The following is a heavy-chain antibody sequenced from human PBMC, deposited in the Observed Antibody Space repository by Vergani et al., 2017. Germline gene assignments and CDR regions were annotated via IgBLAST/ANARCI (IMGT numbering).Heavy chain of an antibody. D-gene: IGHD6-25*01. CDR1: GGSISSSSYY. CDR2: IYYSGST. CDR3: ARDRGFNVGRYYYYYMDV. Sequence: QLQLQESGPGLVKPSETLSLTCTVSGGSISSSSYYWGWIRQPPGKGLEWIGSIYYSGSTNYNPSLKSRVTMSVDTSKNQFSLKLSSVTAADTAVYYCARDRGFNVGRYYYYYMDVWGKGTTVTVSS. J-gene: IGHJ6*03. V-gene: IGHV4-39*07.